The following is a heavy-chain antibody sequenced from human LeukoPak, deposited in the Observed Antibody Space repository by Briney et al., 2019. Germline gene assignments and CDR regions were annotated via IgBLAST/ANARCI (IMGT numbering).Heavy chain of an antibody. J-gene: IGHJ3*02. D-gene: IGHD3-22*01. V-gene: IGHV3-21*04. CDR2: ISGSSNYV. CDR3: ARDSYYYDSSADYGDDAFDI. Sequence: KPGRSLRLSCAASGFTFSTSIMAWVRQAPGKGLESLSSISGSSNYVFYADSVKGRFNISRDNAKNSLYLKMNSLRAEDTALYYCARDSYYYDSSADYGDDAFDIWGQETMVTVSS. CDR1: GFTFSTSI.